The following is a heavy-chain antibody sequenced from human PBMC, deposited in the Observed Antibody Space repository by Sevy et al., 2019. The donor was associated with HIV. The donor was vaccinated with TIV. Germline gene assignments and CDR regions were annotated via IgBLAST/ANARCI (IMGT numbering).Heavy chain of an antibody. J-gene: IGHJ4*02. CDR3: AKAPPSSIVVVSAASFDY. CDR2: ISGSGGST. V-gene: IGHV3-23*01. Sequence: GGSLRLSCAASGFTFSSYAMSWVRQAPGKGLEWVSAISGSGGSTCYADSVKGRFTISRDNSKNMLYLQMNSLRAEDTAVYYCAKAPPSSIVVVSAASFDYWGQGTLVTVSS. CDR1: GFTFSSYA. D-gene: IGHD2-2*01.